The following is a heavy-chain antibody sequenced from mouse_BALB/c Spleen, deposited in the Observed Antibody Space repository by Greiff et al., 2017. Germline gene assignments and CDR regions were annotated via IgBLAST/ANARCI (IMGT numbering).Heavy chain of an antibody. J-gene: IGHJ2*01. D-gene: IGHD2-4*01. CDR2: ISSGGSYT. V-gene: IGHV5-6-4*01. CDR3: TRGGYDYDGEFDY. CDR1: GFTFSSYT. Sequence: EVQGVESGGGLVKPGGPLKLSCAASGFTFSSYTMSWVRQTPEKRLEWVATISSGGSYTYYPDSVKGRFTISRDNAKNTLYLQMSSLKSEDTAMYYCTRGGYDYDGEFDYWGQGTTLTVSS.